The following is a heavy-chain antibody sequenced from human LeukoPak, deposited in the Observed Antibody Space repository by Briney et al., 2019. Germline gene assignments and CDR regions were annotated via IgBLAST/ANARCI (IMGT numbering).Heavy chain of an antibody. V-gene: IGHV3-11*04. Sequence: PGGSLRLSCAVSGFTFSDYYMSWIRQTPGKGLEWVSYISSSGSTIYYADSVKGRFSVSRDNAKNSVYVQLNSLRDEDTAVYYCARGGHLYYLDYWGQGTLVTVSS. CDR2: ISSSGSTI. J-gene: IGHJ4*02. CDR3: ARGGHLYYLDY. CDR1: GFTFSDYY.